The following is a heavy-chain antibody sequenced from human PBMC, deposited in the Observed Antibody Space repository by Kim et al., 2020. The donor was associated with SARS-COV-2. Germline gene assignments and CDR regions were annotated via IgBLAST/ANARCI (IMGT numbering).Heavy chain of an antibody. CDR3: ARGSGGNSGYWFDP. Sequence: AQTFQGRVTIAADESTSTAYMGLSSLRSEDTAVYYCARGSGGNSGYWFDPWGQGTLVTVSS. D-gene: IGHD2-15*01. J-gene: IGHJ5*02. V-gene: IGHV1-69*01.